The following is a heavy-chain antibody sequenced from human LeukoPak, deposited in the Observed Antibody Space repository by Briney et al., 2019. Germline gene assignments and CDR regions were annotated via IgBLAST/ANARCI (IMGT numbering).Heavy chain of an antibody. Sequence: SETLSLTCTVSGGSISSTYDHWDWIRQPPGKGLEWMGNIRYSGTTYYSPSLKGRVTIFVDTSNNQFSLRLSSVTAADTAVYYCARRLHYFDYWGQGSLVTVSS. CDR2: IRYSGTT. V-gene: IGHV4-39*01. CDR1: GGSISSTYDH. J-gene: IGHJ4*02. CDR3: ARRLHYFDY. D-gene: IGHD2-21*02.